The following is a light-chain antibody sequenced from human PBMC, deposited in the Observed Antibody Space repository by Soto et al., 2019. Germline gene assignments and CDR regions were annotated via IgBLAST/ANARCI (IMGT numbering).Light chain of an antibody. CDR2: AAS. J-gene: IGKJ5*01. CDR3: HQYYSYPST. CDR1: QGISSY. Sequence: AIRMTQSPSSLSASTGDRVTITCRASQGISSYLAWYQQKPGKAPKLLIYAASTLQSGVPSRFSGSGSGTDFTLTISCLQSEDFATYYCHQYYSYPSTFGQGTRLVIK. V-gene: IGKV1-8*01.